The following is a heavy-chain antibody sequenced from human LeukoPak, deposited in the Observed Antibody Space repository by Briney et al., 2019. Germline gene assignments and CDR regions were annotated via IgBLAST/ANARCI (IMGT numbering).Heavy chain of an antibody. CDR3: ARDDRGYSYGYFDY. J-gene: IGHJ4*02. V-gene: IGHV4-39*07. CDR1: GGSISSSSYY. D-gene: IGHD5-18*01. Sequence: SETLSLTCTVSGGSISSSSYYWGWIRQPPGKGLEWIGSIYYSGSTYHNPSLKSRVTISVDTSKNQFSLKLSSVTAADTAAYYCARDDRGYSYGYFDYWGQGTLVTVSS. CDR2: IYYSGST.